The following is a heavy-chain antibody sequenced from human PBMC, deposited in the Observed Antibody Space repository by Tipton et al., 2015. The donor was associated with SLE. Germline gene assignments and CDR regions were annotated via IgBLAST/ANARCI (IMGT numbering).Heavy chain of an antibody. D-gene: IGHD5-24*01. Sequence: SLRLSCAASGFTFSSYAMHWVRQAPGKGLEWVAVISYDGSNKYYADSVKGRFTISRDNSKNTLYLQMNSLRAEDTAVYYCAREWRWLQYYYGMDVWGQGTTVTVSS. CDR2: ISYDGSNK. CDR1: GFTFSSYA. CDR3: AREWRWLQYYYGMDV. V-gene: IGHV3-30*04. J-gene: IGHJ6*02.